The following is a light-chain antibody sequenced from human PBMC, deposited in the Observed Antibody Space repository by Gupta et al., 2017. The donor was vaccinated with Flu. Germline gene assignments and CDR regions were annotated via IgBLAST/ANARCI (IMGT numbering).Light chain of an antibody. V-gene: IGLV3-19*01. Sequence: GQTVRFTGNGDSLGIYFTSWFQQKPGPAPILVIYGNNNRPSGIPDRFSGSTSGTTASLNITGVQAEDEADYYCQSRDSSGYPRVFGGGTKLTVL. CDR2: GNN. J-gene: IGLJ3*02. CDR1: SLGIYF. CDR3: QSRDSSGYPRV.